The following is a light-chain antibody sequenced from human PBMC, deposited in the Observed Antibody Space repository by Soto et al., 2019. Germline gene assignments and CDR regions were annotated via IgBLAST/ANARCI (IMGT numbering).Light chain of an antibody. J-gene: IGLJ1*01. CDR2: SND. V-gene: IGLV1-44*01. Sequence: QSVLTQPPSASGTPGQRVTLSCSGSSSNIGSTTVNWYQQVPGTAPKLLIFSNDQRPSGVPDRFSGSESGTSASLAISGLQSEDEGDYYCAAWDDSLNVFVFGTGTKSPS. CDR3: AAWDDSLNVFV. CDR1: SSNIGSTT.